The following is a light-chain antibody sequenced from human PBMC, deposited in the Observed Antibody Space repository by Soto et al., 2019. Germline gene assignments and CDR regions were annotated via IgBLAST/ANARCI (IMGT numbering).Light chain of an antibody. V-gene: IGLV2-14*01. Sequence: QSVLTQPASVSGSPGQSITISCTGTSSDVGGYNYVSWYQQHPGKAPKLMIYEVSNRPSGVSNRFSGSKSGNTASLTISGLQAEDEGDYYCSSYATNSIRMFGGGTKVTVL. J-gene: IGLJ3*02. CDR2: EVS. CDR1: SSDVGGYNY. CDR3: SSYATNSIRM.